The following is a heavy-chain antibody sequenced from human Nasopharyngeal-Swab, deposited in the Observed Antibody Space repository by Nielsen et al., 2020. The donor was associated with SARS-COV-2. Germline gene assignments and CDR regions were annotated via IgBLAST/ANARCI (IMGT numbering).Heavy chain of an antibody. D-gene: IGHD3-10*01. J-gene: IGHJ4*02. V-gene: IGHV3-66*01. CDR1: GFTVSSHY. CDR3: ARGGSGSYYNLGY. Sequence: GESLKISCAASGFTVSSHYMSWVRQAPGKGLEWVSLIYSGGRTYYPDSVKGRFTISRDNSKNTLSLQMNSLRAEDTAVYYCARGGSGSYYNLGYWGQGTLVTVSS. CDR2: IYSGGRT.